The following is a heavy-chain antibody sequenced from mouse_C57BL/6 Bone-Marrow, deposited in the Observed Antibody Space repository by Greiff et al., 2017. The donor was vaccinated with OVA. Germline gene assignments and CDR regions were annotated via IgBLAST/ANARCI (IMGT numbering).Heavy chain of an antibody. Sequence: VKLVESGAELVQPGASVKLSCKASGYSFSTYWMNWVKQRPGTGLEWIGQIYPGDGDTNYNGKFKGKATLTADKSSSTAYMQLSSLTSADSAVYFCARGAYWGQGTLVTVSS. V-gene: IGHV1-80*01. CDR3: ARGAY. J-gene: IGHJ3*01. CDR1: GYSFSTYW. CDR2: IYPGDGDT.